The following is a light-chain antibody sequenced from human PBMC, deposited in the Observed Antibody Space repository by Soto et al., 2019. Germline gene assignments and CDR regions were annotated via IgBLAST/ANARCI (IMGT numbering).Light chain of an antibody. CDR1: QSISHKY. Sequence: EIVLTQSPGTLSLSPGERATLSCRASQSISHKYLAWFQKRPGHAPRLLIHGVSIRATGIPDRFSASGFGTDFTLTISRLEPEDFAVYYCQLYSGSPWTFGQGTKVEIK. CDR2: GVS. CDR3: QLYSGSPWT. V-gene: IGKV3-20*01. J-gene: IGKJ1*01.